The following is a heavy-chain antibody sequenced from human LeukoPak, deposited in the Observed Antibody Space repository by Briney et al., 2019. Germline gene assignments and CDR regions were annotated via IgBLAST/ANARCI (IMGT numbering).Heavy chain of an antibody. CDR1: GYTFTSYY. CDR2: INPSGGST. Sequence: ASVKVSCKASGYTFTSYYMHWVRQAPGHGLEWMGIINPSGGSTSYAQKFQGRVTMTRDTSTSTVYMELSSLRSEDTAVYYCARALRPHYYDSSGYYYERFDYWGQGTLVTVSS. J-gene: IGHJ4*02. V-gene: IGHV1-46*01. D-gene: IGHD3-22*01. CDR3: ARALRPHYYDSSGYYYERFDY.